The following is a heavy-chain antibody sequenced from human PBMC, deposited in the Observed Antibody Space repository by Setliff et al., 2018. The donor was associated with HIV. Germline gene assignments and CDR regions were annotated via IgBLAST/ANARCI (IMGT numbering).Heavy chain of an antibody. CDR1: GYTFTTYG. V-gene: IGHV1-18*01. CDR2: ISPNFGHT. D-gene: IGHD6-19*01. Sequence: RASVKVSCKASGYTFTTYGISWVRQAPGHGLWWMGWISPNFGHTNYAQNFLGRVTVTIDTSPSRAYMELRSLRSDGTAMYFCARLGSGWSDSYYYAMDILGQGTTVTVSS. CDR3: ARLGSGWSDSYYYAMDI. J-gene: IGHJ6*02.